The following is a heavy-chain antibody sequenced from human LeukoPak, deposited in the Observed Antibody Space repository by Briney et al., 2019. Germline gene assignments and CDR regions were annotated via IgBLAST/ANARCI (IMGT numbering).Heavy chain of an antibody. CDR2: VWHDGSDK. Sequence: GGSLTLSCVASGFTFSSYGTHWVRQAPGKGLEWVAIVWHDGSDKYYADSVKGRFTVSRDNSKNTIYLQLNSLRAEDTAVYYCARDLDYSNHFSWFDPWGQGTLVIVSS. CDR3: ARDLDYSNHFSWFDP. J-gene: IGHJ5*02. D-gene: IGHD4-11*01. CDR1: GFTFSSYG. V-gene: IGHV3-33*01.